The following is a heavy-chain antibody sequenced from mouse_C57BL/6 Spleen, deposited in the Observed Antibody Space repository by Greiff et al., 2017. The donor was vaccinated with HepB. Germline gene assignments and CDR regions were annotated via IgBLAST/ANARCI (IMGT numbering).Heavy chain of an antibody. J-gene: IGHJ3*01. CDR3: ARWGYDYDERPWFAY. Sequence: QVQLQQPGTELVKPGASVKLSCKASGYTFTSYWMHWVKQRPGQGLEWIGNINPSNGGTNYNEKFKSKATLTVDKSSSTPYMQLSSLTSEDSAVYYCARWGYDYDERPWFAYWGQGTLVTVSA. CDR1: GYTFTSYW. CDR2: INPSNGGT. V-gene: IGHV1-53*01. D-gene: IGHD2-4*01.